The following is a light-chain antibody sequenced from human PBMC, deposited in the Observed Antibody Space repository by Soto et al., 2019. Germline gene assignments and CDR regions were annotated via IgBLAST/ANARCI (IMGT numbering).Light chain of an antibody. J-gene: IGKJ1*01. CDR3: QQYGSSPTWT. CDR1: QGVSRDL. V-gene: IGKV3-20*01. Sequence: EIVLAQSPGTLSLSPGERATLSCRARQGVSRDLLAWYQQKTGQAPRLLIYGSSSRATGIPKRFSGSGSGTDFTLTISRLEPEDFAVYYCQQYGSSPTWTCGQGTKVEIK. CDR2: GSS.